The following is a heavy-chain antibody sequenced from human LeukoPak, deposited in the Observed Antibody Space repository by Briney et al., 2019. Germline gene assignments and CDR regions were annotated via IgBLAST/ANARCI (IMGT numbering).Heavy chain of an antibody. CDR3: AKDRGDFVLVVAPTSDS. J-gene: IGHJ4*02. CDR1: GFTFSAYA. CDR2: ITASGANT. V-gene: IGHV3-23*01. Sequence: GGALRLSGAASGFTFSAYAMTWVRQAPGKGLEWVSSITASGANTYYADSVTGRFTIFRDNSKNTLYLEMNSLRGEDTALYYCAKDRGDFVLVVAPTSDSWGQGTLVTVSS. D-gene: IGHD2-15*01.